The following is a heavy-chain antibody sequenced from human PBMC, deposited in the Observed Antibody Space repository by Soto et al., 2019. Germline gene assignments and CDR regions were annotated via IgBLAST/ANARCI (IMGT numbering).Heavy chain of an antibody. V-gene: IGHV4-30-4*01. CDR2: IYYSGST. CDR1: GGSIRSGDSY. CDR3: ARTHYSDRSGTDY. D-gene: IGHD3-22*01. Sequence: LSLTCTVSGGSIRSGDSYWSWIRQPPGKGLEWIGYIYYSGSTYYNPSLKSRVTISLDTSKNQSSLNLSSVTAADTAVYYCARTHYSDRSGTDYWGQGTLVTVSS. J-gene: IGHJ4*02.